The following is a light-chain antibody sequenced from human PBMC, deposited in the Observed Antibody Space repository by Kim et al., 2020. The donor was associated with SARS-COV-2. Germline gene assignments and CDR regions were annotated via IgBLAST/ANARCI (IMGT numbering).Light chain of an antibody. V-gene: IGKV3-20*01. J-gene: IGKJ1*01. CDR3: QQYGSSPWT. CDR2: GAS. Sequence: EIVMTQSPGTLSLSPGERATLSCRASQSLSIIIALAWYQQTPGQAPRLVIYGASSRAAGIPDRCSGSGSGTDFTLTISRLEDDAFAVYYCQQYGSSPWTFGHGTKVDIK. CDR1: QSLSIII.